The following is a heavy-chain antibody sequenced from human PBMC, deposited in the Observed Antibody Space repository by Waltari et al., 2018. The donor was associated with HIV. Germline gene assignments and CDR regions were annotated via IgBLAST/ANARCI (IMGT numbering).Heavy chain of an antibody. CDR2: SLHSGNT. V-gene: IGHV4-38-2*01. Sequence: QVQLQESGPGLVKPSETLYLTCSVSGYSIERGYYWGWIRQPPGKALEWIGSSLHSGNTYYNPSLKSRLTISLDTSKNQVSLKLSSVTAADTAVYYCASGSRRGHSHGIDYWGQGTLVTVSS. D-gene: IGHD5-18*01. J-gene: IGHJ4*02. CDR3: ASGSRRGHSHGIDY. CDR1: GYSIERGYY.